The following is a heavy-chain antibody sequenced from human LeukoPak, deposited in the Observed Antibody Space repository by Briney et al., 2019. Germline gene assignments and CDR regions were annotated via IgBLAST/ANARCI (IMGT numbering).Heavy chain of an antibody. J-gene: IGHJ5*02. CDR3: ARDQTPIRSGYQAWFDL. Sequence: GRSLRLSCAASGFTFSRYAMHWVRQAPGKGLKWVAVISYDGSNKYYADSVKGRFTISRDNSKNTLYLQMNSLRAEDTAVYYCARDQTPIRSGYQAWFDLWGQGTLVTVSS. CDR2: ISYDGSNK. CDR1: GFTFSRYA. V-gene: IGHV3-30*01. D-gene: IGHD3-3*01.